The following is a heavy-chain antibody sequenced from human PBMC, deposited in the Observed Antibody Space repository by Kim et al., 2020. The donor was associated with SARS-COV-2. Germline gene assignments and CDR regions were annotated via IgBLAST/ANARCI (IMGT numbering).Heavy chain of an antibody. D-gene: IGHD3-22*01. Sequence: SETLSLTCTVSGGSISSGGYYWSWIRQHPWKGLEWIGYIYYSGSTYYNPSLKSRVTISVDTSKNQFSLKLSSVTAADTAVYYCASYYDSSGRSWDYFDYWGQGTLVTVSS. CDR1: GGSISSGGYY. CDR2: IYYSGST. J-gene: IGHJ4*02. V-gene: IGHV4-31*03. CDR3: ASYYDSSGRSWDYFDY.